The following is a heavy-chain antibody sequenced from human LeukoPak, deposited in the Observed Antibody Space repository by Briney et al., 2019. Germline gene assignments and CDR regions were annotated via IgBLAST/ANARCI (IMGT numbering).Heavy chain of an antibody. D-gene: IGHD2-2*01. V-gene: IGHV4-61*02. J-gene: IGHJ4*02. CDR3: ARAPHCSSTSCYPEYYFDY. CDR1: GGSISSGSYY. Sequence: PSETLSLTCTVSGGSISSGSYYWSWIRQPAGKGLEWIGRIYTSGSTNYNPSLKSRVTISVDTSKNQFSLKLSSVTAADTAVYYCARAPHCSSTSCYPEYYFDYWGQGTLVTVSS. CDR2: IYTSGST.